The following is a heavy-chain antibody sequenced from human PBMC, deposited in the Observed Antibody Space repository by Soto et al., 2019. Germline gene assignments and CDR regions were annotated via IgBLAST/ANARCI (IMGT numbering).Heavy chain of an antibody. J-gene: IGHJ4*02. D-gene: IGHD3-10*01. Sequence: QEQLVQSGAEVKKPGSSVKVSCKASGGLFSSYPISWVRQVPGQGLEWMGGIIPVFQTAYYTQRFQGRVTITADESTNTAYMELSSLRSEDTAVYYCARPHYYASGSYFYWGQGTLVTVSS. CDR1: GGLFSSYP. V-gene: IGHV1-69*01. CDR2: IIPVFQTA. CDR3: ARPHYYASGSYFY.